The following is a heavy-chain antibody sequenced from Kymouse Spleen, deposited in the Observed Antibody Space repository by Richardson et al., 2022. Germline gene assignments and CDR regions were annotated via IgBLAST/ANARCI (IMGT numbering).Heavy chain of an antibody. D-gene: IGHD3-3*01. J-gene: IGHJ4*02. CDR1: GFTFSSYG. CDR3: ARETIFGVVIFFDY. CDR2: IWYDGSNK. Sequence: QVQLVESGGGVVQPGRSLRLSCAASGFTFSSYGMHWVRQAPGKGLEWVAVIWYDGSNKYYADSVKGRFTISRDNSKNTLYLQMNSLRAEDTAVYYCARETIFGVVIFFDYWGQGTLVTVSS. V-gene: IGHV3-33*01.